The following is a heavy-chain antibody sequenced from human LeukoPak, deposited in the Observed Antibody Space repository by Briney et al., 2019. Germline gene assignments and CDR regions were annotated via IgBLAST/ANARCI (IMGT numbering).Heavy chain of an antibody. CDR1: GGSISSYY. D-gene: IGHD4-23*01. J-gene: IGHJ4*02. CDR2: IYTSGST. CDR3: AREGGNSRGYYFDY. Sequence: SETLPLTCTVSGGSISSYYWSWIRQPAGKGLEWIGRIYTSGSTNYNPSLKSRVTMSVDTSKNQFSLKLSSVTAADTAVYYCAREGGNSRGYYFDYWGQGTLVTVSS. V-gene: IGHV4-4*07.